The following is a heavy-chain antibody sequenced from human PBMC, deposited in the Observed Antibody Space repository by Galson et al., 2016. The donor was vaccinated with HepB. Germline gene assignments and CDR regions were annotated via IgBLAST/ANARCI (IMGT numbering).Heavy chain of an antibody. CDR1: GYTFTSYG. CDR2: ISAYNGNT. J-gene: IGHJ6*02. Sequence: SVKVSCKASGYTFTSYGISWVRQAPGQGLEWMGWISAYNGNTNYAQKLQGRVTMTTDTSTSTAYMELRSLRSDDTAVYYCARERNWIWYCVGDFYSSDCYNLDVWGQGTTVTVSS. CDR3: ARERNWIWYCVGDFYSSDCYNLDV. V-gene: IGHV1-18*04. D-gene: IGHD2-21*02.